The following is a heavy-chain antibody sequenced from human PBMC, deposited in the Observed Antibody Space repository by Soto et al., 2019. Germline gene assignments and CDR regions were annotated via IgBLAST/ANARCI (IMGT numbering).Heavy chain of an antibody. V-gene: IGHV3-66*01. J-gene: IGHJ4*01. CDR2: IYSADNT. Sequence: PGGSPRISCAASGLSVSSNDMSWVRQAPGKGLECVSIIYSADNTFYVDSVKGRFIISRDNPKNTVYLQMNSLRADDTAVYYCARGSLYWGQGTLVTVSS. CDR1: GLSVSSND. CDR3: ARGSLY.